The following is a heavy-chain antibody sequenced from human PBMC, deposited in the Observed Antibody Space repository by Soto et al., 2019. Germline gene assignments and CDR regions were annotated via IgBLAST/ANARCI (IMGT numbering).Heavy chain of an antibody. Sequence: QVRLQESGPGLVKPSETLSLTCAVSGGSVSSGGYYWTWLRQPPGKGLEWIGYIYYSKTLSYNRSLRGRLSMSEDTSKNQFSLKLTSVTAADTAVYYCARGSMGIPSAGRGVYFDSWGQGTRVTVSS. J-gene: IGHJ4*02. D-gene: IGHD6-13*01. CDR2: IYYSKTL. CDR1: GGSVSSGGYY. V-gene: IGHV4-30-4*01. CDR3: ARGSMGIPSAGRGVYFDS.